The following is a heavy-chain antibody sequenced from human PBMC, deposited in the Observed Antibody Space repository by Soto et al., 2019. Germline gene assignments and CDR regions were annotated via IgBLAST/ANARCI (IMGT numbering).Heavy chain of an antibody. CDR1: GFSFNSFN. J-gene: IGHJ4*02. CDR2: ISVSGDNI. D-gene: IGHD1-1*01. Sequence: GGSLRLSCLASGFSFNSFNMNWIRRAPGRGLEWVASISVSGDNIYYGDSVQGRFTLSRDNSMRSVFLDLKSLRVEDTAVYYCARDLGLLQSLFDYWGQGTLVTVSS. V-gene: IGHV3-21*01. CDR3: ARDLGLLQSLFDY.